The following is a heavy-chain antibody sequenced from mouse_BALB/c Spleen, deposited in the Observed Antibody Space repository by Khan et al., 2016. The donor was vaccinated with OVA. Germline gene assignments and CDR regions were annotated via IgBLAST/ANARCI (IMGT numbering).Heavy chain of an antibody. V-gene: IGHV1S137*01. CDR1: GYTFTDFA. CDR3: ARGSGNSRFAY. J-gene: IGHJ3*01. D-gene: IGHD1-3*01. CDR2: ISTFYGDA. Sequence: QVQLKQSGAELVRPGVSVKISCKGSGYTFTDFAMHWVKQSHAKSLEWIGVISTFYGDATYNQMFKDKATMIVDKSSSTAYMELVRLTSEDSAIYYCARGSGNSRFAYWGQGTLVTVSA.